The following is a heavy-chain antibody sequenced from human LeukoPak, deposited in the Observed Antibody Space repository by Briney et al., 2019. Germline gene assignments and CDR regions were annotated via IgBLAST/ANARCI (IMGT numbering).Heavy chain of an antibody. CDR3: ARDRRWFGEFGAFDI. CDR1: SSYW. CDR2: IKQDGSEK. V-gene: IGHV3-7*01. J-gene: IGHJ3*02. Sequence: PGGSLRLSCAAFSSYWMSWVRQAPGKGLEWVANIKQDGSEKSYVDSVKGRFSISRDNAKNSLFLQMNSLRAEDTAVYYCARDRRWFGEFGAFDIWGHGTMVTVS. D-gene: IGHD3-10*01.